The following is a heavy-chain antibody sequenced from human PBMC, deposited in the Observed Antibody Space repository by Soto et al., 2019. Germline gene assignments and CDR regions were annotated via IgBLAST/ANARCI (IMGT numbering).Heavy chain of an antibody. CDR2: IIPIFGTA. CDR1: GGTFSSYA. CDR3: ATPIRDSSGYYFSLAPDAFDI. V-gene: IGHV1-69*13. J-gene: IGHJ3*02. D-gene: IGHD3-22*01. Sequence: ASVKVSCKASGGTFSSYAISWVRQAPGQGLEWMGGIIPIFGTANYAQKFQGRVTITADESTSTAYMELSSLRSEDTAVYYCATPIRDSSGYYFSLAPDAFDIWGQGTMVTVSS.